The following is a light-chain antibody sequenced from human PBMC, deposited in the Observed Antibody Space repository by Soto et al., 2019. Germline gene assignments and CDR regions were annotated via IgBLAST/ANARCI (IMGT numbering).Light chain of an antibody. CDR1: QSLSGNY. CDR2: GAS. CDR3: QQYGHSPIT. Sequence: EIVLTQSPGTLSLSPGERVTLSCRASQSLSGNYLAWYQQKPGQAPQLLIYGASNRANDIPDRFSGGGSGTDFAITINRLEPEDSAVYYCQQYGHSPITFGQGTRLEIK. J-gene: IGKJ5*01. V-gene: IGKV3-20*01.